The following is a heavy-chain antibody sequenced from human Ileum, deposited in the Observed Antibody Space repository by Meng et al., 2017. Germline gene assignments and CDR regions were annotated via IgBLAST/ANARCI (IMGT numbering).Heavy chain of an antibody. J-gene: IGHJ4*02. CDR1: GGSVSSDGFQ. CDR3: ARDRWGSLDY. Sequence: QVRRPGSGPGLVRPAETLSVICTVSGGSVSSDGFQWGWVRQPPGKGLEWIGYASTNYNPSLKSRVTISLDTSKNQFSLELSSVTAADTAVYYCARDRWGSLDYWGQGILVTVSS. CDR2: AST. V-gene: IGHV4-61*08. D-gene: IGHD7-27*01.